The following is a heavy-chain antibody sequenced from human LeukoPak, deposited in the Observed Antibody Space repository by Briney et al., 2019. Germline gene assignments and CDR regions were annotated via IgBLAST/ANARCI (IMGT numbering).Heavy chain of an antibody. V-gene: IGHV3-23*01. D-gene: IGHD2-15*01. CDR2: ISGSGTNT. Sequence: PGESLRLSCAASGFTFSSYAMSWVRQAPGKGLEWVSAISGSGTNTYYADSVKGRFTISRDNSKNTLFLQMNSLTAEDTAIYSCARPRLEYCSGGSCFDAFDIWGQGTMVTVSS. CDR1: GFTFSSYA. J-gene: IGHJ3*02. CDR3: ARPRLEYCSGGSCFDAFDI.